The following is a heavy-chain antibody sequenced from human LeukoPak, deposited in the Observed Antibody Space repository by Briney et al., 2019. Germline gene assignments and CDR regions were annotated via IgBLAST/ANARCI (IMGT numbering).Heavy chain of an antibody. J-gene: IGHJ6*02. CDR3: AREGILDSDFWSGYFARNYGMDV. Sequence: ASVKVSCKASGYTFTSYYMHWVRQAPGQGLEWMGIINPSGGSTSYAQKFQGRVTMTRDTSTSTVYMELSSLRSEDTAVYYCAREGILDSDFWSGYFARNYGMDVWGQGTTVTVSS. V-gene: IGHV1-46*01. D-gene: IGHD3-3*01. CDR2: INPSGGST. CDR1: GYTFTSYY.